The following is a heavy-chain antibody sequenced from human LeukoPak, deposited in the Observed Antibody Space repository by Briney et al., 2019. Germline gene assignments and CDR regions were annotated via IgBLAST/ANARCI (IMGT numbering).Heavy chain of an antibody. Sequence: SQTLSLTCTVSGGSISSGGYYWSWIRQHPGKGLEWIGYIYYSGSAYYNPSLKSRVTISVDTSENQFSLKLSSVTAADTAVYYCARVNYGSATKEDYWGQGTLVTVSS. V-gene: IGHV4-31*03. CDR1: GGSISSGGYY. CDR2: IYYSGSA. J-gene: IGHJ4*02. D-gene: IGHD3-10*01. CDR3: ARVNYGSATKEDY.